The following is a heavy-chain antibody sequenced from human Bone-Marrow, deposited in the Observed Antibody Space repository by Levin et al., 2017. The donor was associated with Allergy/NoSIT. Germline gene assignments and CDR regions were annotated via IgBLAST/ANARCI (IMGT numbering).Heavy chain of an antibody. CDR2: IWYDGSNK. CDR1: GFTFSSYG. Sequence: GGSLRLSCAASGFTFSSYGMHWVRQAPGKGLEWVAVIWYDGSNKYYADSVKGRFTISRDNSKNTLYLQMNSLRAEDTAVYYCARDIVVVVAATRVNWFDPWGQGTLVTVSS. V-gene: IGHV3-33*01. CDR3: ARDIVVVVAATRVNWFDP. J-gene: IGHJ5*02. D-gene: IGHD2-15*01.